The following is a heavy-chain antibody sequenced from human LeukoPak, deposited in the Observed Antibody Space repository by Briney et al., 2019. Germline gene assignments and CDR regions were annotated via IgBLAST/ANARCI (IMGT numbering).Heavy chain of an antibody. CDR3: ARDKGDIVVVPAAFYYYYYMDV. D-gene: IGHD2-2*01. J-gene: IGHJ6*03. V-gene: IGHV3-48*03. CDR2: ISSSGSTI. CDR1: AFTFSSYE. Sequence: GGSLRLSCAVSAFTFSSYEMNWVRQAPGKGPEWVSYISSSGSTIYYADSVKGRFTISRDNAKKSLYLQMNSLRAEDTAVYYCARDKGDIVVVPAAFYYYYYMDVWGKGTTVTISS.